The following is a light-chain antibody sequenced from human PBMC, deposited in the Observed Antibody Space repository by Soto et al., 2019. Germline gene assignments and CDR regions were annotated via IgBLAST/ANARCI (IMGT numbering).Light chain of an antibody. V-gene: IGKV3-15*01. Sequence: EIVRTQSPANLSVSPGERATLSCRARQSISTELAWYQQKPGQPPRLLIYYASTRATGVPARFTGSGSGSEFTLTIRGLQSEEFAVYYWQQGHNWPLPFGQGTSLAI. CDR1: QSISTE. CDR2: YAS. J-gene: IGKJ2*01. CDR3: QQGHNWPLP.